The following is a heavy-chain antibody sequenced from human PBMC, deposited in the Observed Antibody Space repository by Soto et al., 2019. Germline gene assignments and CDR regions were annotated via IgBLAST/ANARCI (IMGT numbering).Heavy chain of an antibody. Sequence: SETLSLTCAVYGGSFSGYYWTWIRQPPGKGLEWIGEINHSGNTNYNPSLKSRVTISVDTSKNQFSLKLTSVTAADTAVYYCAKDSGYNYGYFRWFDPWGQGTLVTVSS. D-gene: IGHD5-18*01. CDR2: INHSGNT. V-gene: IGHV4-34*01. CDR1: GGSFSGYY. CDR3: AKDSGYNYGYFRWFDP. J-gene: IGHJ5*02.